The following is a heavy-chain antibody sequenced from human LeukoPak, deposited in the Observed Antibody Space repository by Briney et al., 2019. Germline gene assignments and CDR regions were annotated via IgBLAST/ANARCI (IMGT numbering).Heavy chain of an antibody. J-gene: IGHJ4*02. CDR2: IKQDGSGK. D-gene: IGHD2-8*01. CDR1: GFTLSSYW. CDR3: ARRCDIVLPDY. Sequence: GGSLRLSCAASGFTLSSYWMSWVRQAPGKGLEWVDNIKQDGSGKYYLDSVKGRFTISKDNAKNSLYLQMNSLRAEDTALYYCARRCDIVLPDYWGQGSLVTVSS. V-gene: IGHV3-7*03.